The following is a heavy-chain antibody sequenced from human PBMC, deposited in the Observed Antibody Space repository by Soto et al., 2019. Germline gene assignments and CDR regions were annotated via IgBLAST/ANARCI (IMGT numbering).Heavy chain of an antibody. CDR3: AREYTAWPLDYGLDV. Sequence: GWSLRLSCVGSGFTFSTYSINLVRQAPGKGLEWVSSISSRSDIYYADSVKGRFTISRDNAKNSVSLQMNSLRAEDTAVYYCAREYTAWPLDYGLDVWGEGTTVTVSP. V-gene: IGHV3-21*01. CDR1: GFTFSTYS. J-gene: IGHJ6*04. D-gene: IGHD2-2*02. CDR2: ISSRSDI.